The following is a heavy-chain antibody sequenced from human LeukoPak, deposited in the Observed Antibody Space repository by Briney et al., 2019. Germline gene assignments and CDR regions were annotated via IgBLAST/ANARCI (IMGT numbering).Heavy chain of an antibody. CDR3: ARDYVWGTDDPDY. V-gene: IGHV3-7*01. J-gene: IGHJ4*02. Sequence: LSLTCAVSGGSISSNKWWRWVRQTAGKGLEWLCNIKEDGSEKYYLESMRGRLTISRDNAKNSVSLQMNSLRAEDSGLYYCARDYVWGTDDPDYWGQGTLVTVSS. CDR1: GGSISSNKW. CDR2: IKEDGSEK. D-gene: IGHD3-16*01.